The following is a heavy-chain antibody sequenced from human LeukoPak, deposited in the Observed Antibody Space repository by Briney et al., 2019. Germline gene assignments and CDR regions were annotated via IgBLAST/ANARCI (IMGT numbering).Heavy chain of an antibody. Sequence: GGSLRLSCAASGFTFSSYSMNWVRQAPGKGLEWVSYISRSSSTIYYADSVKGRFTVSRDNAKKSVYVQMNSLRAEDTAVYYCAREVAYYYDSSGYPDYWGQGTLVTVSS. D-gene: IGHD3-22*01. CDR2: ISRSSSTI. V-gene: IGHV3-48*04. CDR3: AREVAYYYDSSGYPDY. J-gene: IGHJ4*02. CDR1: GFTFSSYS.